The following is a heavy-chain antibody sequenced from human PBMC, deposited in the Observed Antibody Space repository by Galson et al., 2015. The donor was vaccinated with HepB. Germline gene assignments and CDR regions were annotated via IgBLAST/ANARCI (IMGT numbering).Heavy chain of an antibody. CDR1: GFTFSSYA. CDR3: TTRDYCTNGVCHG. D-gene: IGHD2-8*01. CDR2: IKSKTDGGTT. Sequence: SLRLSCAASGFTFSSYAMHWVRQAPGKGLEWVGRIKSKTDGGTTDYAAPVKGRFTTSRDDSKNTLYLQMNSLKTEDTAVYYCTTRDYCTNGVCHGWGQGTLVTVSS. J-gene: IGHJ4*02. V-gene: IGHV3-15*01.